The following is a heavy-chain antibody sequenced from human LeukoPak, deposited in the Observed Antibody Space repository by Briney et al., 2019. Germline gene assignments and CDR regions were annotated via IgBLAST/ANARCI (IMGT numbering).Heavy chain of an antibody. CDR3: ASLTSTWTYPKD. D-gene: IGHD2/OR15-2a*01. Sequence: SETLSLTCTVSGGSISSYYWSWIRQPPGKGLEWIGYIYYSGSTNYNPSLKSRVTISVDTSKNQFSLKLTSVTAADTAVYFCASLTSTWTYPKDWGQGILATVS. J-gene: IGHJ4*02. CDR1: GGSISSYY. V-gene: IGHV4-59*08. CDR2: IYYSGST.